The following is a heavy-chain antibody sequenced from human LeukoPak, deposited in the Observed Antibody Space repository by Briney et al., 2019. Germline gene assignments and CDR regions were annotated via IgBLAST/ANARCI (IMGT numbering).Heavy chain of an antibody. V-gene: IGHV3-53*01. CDR2: IYSGGST. J-gene: IGHJ4*02. Sequence: PGGSLRLSCAASGFTVSSNYMSWVRQAPGKGLEWVSVIYSGGSTYYADSVKGRFTISRDNSKNTLYLQMNSLRAEDTAVYYCARERVVAALDYWGQGTLVTVSS. CDR3: ARERVVAALDY. D-gene: IGHD2-15*01. CDR1: GFTVSSNY.